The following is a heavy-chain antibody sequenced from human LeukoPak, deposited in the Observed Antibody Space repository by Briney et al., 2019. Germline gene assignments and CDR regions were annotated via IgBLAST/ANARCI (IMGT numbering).Heavy chain of an antibody. CDR1: GYSFTRYW. V-gene: IGHV5-51*01. Sequence: GESLKISCKGSGYSFTRYWIGWVRQMPGKGLEWMGIIYPGDSDTSYGPSFQGKVTISADKSISTAYLQWSSLKASDTAMYYCARGYYYDSSGYFFDYWGQGTLVTVSS. CDR2: IYPGDSDT. D-gene: IGHD3-22*01. J-gene: IGHJ4*02. CDR3: ARGYYYDSSGYFFDY.